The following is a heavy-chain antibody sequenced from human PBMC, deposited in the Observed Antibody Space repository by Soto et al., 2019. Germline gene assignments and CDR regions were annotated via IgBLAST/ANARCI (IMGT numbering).Heavy chain of an antibody. Sequence: SETLSLTCTASGGSISSGGYYWSWMRQHPGKGLEWIGYIYYSGSTYYNPSLKSQFSLKLTSVTATDTAVYYCVRQGFGALHGLVDVWGQGTTVTVSS. CDR3: VRQGFGALHGLVDV. CDR2: IYYSGST. J-gene: IGHJ6*02. CDR1: GGSISSGGYY. V-gene: IGHV4-31*01. D-gene: IGHD3-10*01.